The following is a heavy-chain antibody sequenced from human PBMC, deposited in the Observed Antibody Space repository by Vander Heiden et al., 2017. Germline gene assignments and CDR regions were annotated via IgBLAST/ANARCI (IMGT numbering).Heavy chain of an antibody. D-gene: IGHD4-17*01. Sequence: QVQLQESGPGLVKPSETLSLTCTVSGGSIRRYYWSWIRQPAGKGLEWIGRIYTSGSTNYNPSLKSRVTMSVDTSKNQFSLKLSSVTAADTAVYYCARDLGDYWPAYFDYWGQGTLVTVSS. CDR2: IYTSGST. CDR1: GGSIRRYY. CDR3: ARDLGDYWPAYFDY. J-gene: IGHJ4*02. V-gene: IGHV4-4*07.